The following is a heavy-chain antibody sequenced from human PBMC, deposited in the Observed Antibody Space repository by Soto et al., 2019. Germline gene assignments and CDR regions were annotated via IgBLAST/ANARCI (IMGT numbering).Heavy chain of an antibody. CDR3: AREASAVISLDY. Sequence: GXSVKVSCKASGYTFTAYSMHWVRQAPGQGLEWVGWFNPNSGDTIYAQKFQGRVTLTRDTSIGTAYMELYSLTSDDTAVYYCAREASAVISLDYWGQGTLVTVSS. J-gene: IGHJ4*02. V-gene: IGHV1-2*02. CDR2: FNPNSGDT. D-gene: IGHD6-19*01. CDR1: GYTFTAYS.